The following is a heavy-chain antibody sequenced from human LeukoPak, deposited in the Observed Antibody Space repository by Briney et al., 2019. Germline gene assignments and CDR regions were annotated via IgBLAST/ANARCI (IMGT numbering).Heavy chain of an antibody. CDR3: ARPHGYNYGAFDY. D-gene: IGHD5-18*01. V-gene: IGHV3-30*04. J-gene: IGHJ4*02. CDR2: ISYDGSNQ. CDR1: GFTFSSYA. Sequence: GGSLRLSCAASGFTFSSYAMHWVRQAPGKGLEWVAVISYDGSNQYYADSVKGRFTISRDNSKNTLYLQMSSLRVEDMAVYYCARPHGYNYGAFDYWGQGTLVTVSS.